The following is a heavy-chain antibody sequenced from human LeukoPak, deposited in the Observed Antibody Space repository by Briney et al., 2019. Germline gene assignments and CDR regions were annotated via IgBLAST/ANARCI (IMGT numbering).Heavy chain of an antibody. CDR2: FYNSGRS. J-gene: IGHJ4*02. CDR1: DDSISDYY. Sequence: SETLSLTCTVSDDSISDYYRGWIRQTPGKGLEWIGYFYNSGRSTYNPSLKGRVSISVDTSKNQFSLRLNSVILADTAVYYCTRGAGWLIDDWGQGILVAVSS. CDR3: TRGAGWLIDD. D-gene: IGHD3-16*01. V-gene: IGHV4-59*01.